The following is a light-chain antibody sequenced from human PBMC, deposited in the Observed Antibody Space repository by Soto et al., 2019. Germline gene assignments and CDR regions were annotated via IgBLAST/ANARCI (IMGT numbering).Light chain of an antibody. J-gene: IGLJ3*02. Sequence: QSVLTQPASVSGSPGQSITIACTGTNRDVGSYNLVSWYQQRPGEAPKLIISEVRNRPSGISYRFTGSKSGNMASLTISGLQAEDEADYYCSSYTTTSTLVFGGGTQLTVL. CDR3: SSYTTTSTLV. V-gene: IGLV2-14*01. CDR1: NRDVGSYNL. CDR2: EVR.